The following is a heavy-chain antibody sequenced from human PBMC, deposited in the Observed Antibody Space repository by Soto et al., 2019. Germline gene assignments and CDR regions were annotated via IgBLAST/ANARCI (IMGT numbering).Heavy chain of an antibody. D-gene: IGHD3-9*01. V-gene: IGHV4-59*01. CDR2: IHQSGNT. CDR3: ARDVRPTGLAYFDL. Sequence: QVQLQESGPGLVKPSETLSLTCSFSGGSMSRYYWSWIRQPPGKGLEWIGNIHQSGNTNYNASLKRRVTISIDTSKSDFSLHLTSVTAADTAVYYCARDVRPTGLAYFDLWGRGTLVTVSS. J-gene: IGHJ2*01. CDR1: GGSMSRYY.